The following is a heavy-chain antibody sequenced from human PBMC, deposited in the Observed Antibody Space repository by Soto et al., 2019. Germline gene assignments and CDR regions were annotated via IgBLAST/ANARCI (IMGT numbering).Heavy chain of an antibody. CDR1: GFTFGDFW. CDR3: ARDLGRTAAGYYYYDAMDV. CDR2: IKEDGSEK. J-gene: IGHJ6*02. V-gene: IGHV3-7*01. D-gene: IGHD2-2*01. Sequence: EVQLVESGGGLVQPGGSLTLSCAASGFTFGDFWMNWVRQAPGKGLEWVVNIKEDGSEKYFLDSVKGRFTISRDNAKNSLYLQINSLRADDTGVYYCARDLGRTAAGYYYYDAMDVWGQGTTVTVSS.